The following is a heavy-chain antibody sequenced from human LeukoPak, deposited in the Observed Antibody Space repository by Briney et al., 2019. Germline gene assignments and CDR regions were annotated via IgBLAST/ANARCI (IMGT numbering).Heavy chain of an antibody. J-gene: IGHJ4*02. Sequence: SETLSLTCTVSGGSISSYYWSWIRQPPGKGLEVIGYISYSGSTNYNPSLESRVTISVDTSKNQFSLKLSSVTAADTAVYYCARAVWNLPRVFDYWGQGTLVTVSS. CDR2: ISYSGST. V-gene: IGHV4-59*08. D-gene: IGHD3-16*01. CDR1: GGSISSYY. CDR3: ARAVWNLPRVFDY.